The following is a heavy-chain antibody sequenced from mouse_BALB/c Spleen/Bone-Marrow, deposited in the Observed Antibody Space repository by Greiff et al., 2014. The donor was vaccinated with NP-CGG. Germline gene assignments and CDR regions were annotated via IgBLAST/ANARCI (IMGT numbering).Heavy chain of an antibody. D-gene: IGHD2-2*01. CDR3: SRGYYGYLFALDY. Sequence: DVKLQESGAELVKPGASVKLSCTASGFNIKDTYIYWVKQRPEQGLEWVGRIDPANGNTKYDPKFQGKATIAADTSSNTAYLQLSSLTSEDTAVYYCSRGYYGYLFALDYWGHGTSVTVSS. J-gene: IGHJ4*01. V-gene: IGHV14-3*02. CDR2: IDPANGNT. CDR1: GFNIKDTY.